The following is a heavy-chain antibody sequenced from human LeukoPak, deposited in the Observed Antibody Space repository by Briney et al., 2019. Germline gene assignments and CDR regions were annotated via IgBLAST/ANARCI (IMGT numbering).Heavy chain of an antibody. J-gene: IGHJ4*02. CDR1: GFTFSNAW. D-gene: IGHD3-10*01. CDR2: IESKTDGGTT. V-gene: IGHV3-15*04. CDR3: TTNDVLLWFGELFCFDY. Sequence: GGSLRLSCSASGFTFSNAWMSWVRHAPGKGLEWVGRIESKTDGGTTDYAAPVKGRFTISRDDSQNTLYLQMNSLKTEDTAVYYCTTNDVLLWFGELFCFDYWGQGTRVTVSS.